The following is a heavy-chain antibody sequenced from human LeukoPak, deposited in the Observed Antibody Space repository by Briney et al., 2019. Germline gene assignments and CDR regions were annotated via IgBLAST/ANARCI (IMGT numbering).Heavy chain of an antibody. J-gene: IGHJ5*02. CDR2: IRGSGGST. CDR1: GFTFSSYA. Sequence: PGGSLRLSCAASGFTFSSYAMSSVRQAPGKGLEWASAIRGSGGSTYYADSVKGRFTISRDNSKNTLYRQMNSLRAEDTAVYYCAKDRVVRRMGMVWFDPWGQGTLVTVSS. V-gene: IGHV3-23*01. CDR3: AKDRVVRRMGMVWFDP. D-gene: IGHD3-10*01.